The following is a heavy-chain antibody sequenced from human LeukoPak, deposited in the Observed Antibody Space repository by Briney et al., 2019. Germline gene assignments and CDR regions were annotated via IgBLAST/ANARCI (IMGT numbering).Heavy chain of an antibody. Sequence: GGSLRLFCAASGFTFNYYAMSWVRQDPGKGLEWVSGISDDEGSTYYTDPVKGRFTISRDNTKNTVYLQMNNLRPDDTAVYFCARHDSSILYWGQGTLVTVSS. D-gene: IGHD5-18*01. V-gene: IGHV3-23*01. J-gene: IGHJ4*02. CDR2: ISDDEGST. CDR3: ARHDSSILY. CDR1: GFTFNYYA.